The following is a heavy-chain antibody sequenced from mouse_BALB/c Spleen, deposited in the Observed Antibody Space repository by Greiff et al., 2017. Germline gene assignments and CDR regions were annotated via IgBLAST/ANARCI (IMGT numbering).Heavy chain of an antibody. CDR2: INPGSGGT. CDR3: ARDDYYPFAY. V-gene: IGHV1-54*01. J-gene: IGHJ3*01. D-gene: IGHD2-3*01. CDR1: GYAFTNYL. Sequence: VQLQQSGAELVRPGTSVKVSCKASGYAFTNYLIEWVKQRPGQGLEWIGVINPGSGGTNYNEKFKGKATLTADKSSSTAYMQLSSLTSDDSAVYFCARDDYYPFAYWGQGTLVTVSA.